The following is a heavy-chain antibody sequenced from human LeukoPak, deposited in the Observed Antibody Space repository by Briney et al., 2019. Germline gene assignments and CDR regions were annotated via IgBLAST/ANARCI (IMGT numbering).Heavy chain of an antibody. D-gene: IGHD1-1*01. CDR2: IYYNGFT. Sequence: SETLSLTCTVSGGSISSGGYYWTWIRQPPGEGLEWIGYIYYNGFTNYNPSLKSRVTISLDTSNQFSLKLSSVTAADTAVYYCARIRGSHIVQYFYMDVWGNGTTVTVSS. J-gene: IGHJ6*03. CDR3: ARIRGSHIVQYFYMDV. CDR1: GGSISSGGYY. V-gene: IGHV4-61*08.